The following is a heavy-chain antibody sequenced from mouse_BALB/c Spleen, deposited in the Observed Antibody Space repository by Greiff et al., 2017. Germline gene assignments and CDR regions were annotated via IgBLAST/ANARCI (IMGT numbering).Heavy chain of an antibody. D-gene: IGHD1-1*01. J-gene: IGHJ2*01. CDR2: ILPGSGST. V-gene: IGHV1-9*01. Sequence: QVHVKQSGAELMKPGASVKISCKATGYTFSSYWIEWVKQRPGHGLEWIGEILPGSGSTNYNEKFKGKATFTADTSSNTAYMQLSSLTSEDSAVYYCARDYYGRGYFDYWGQGTTLTVSS. CDR3: ARDYYGRGYFDY. CDR1: GYTFSSYW.